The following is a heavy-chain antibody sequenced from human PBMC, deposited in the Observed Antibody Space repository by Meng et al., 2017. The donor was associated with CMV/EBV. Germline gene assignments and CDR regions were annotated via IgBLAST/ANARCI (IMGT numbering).Heavy chain of an antibody. J-gene: IGHJ3*02. CDR1: GYSISSGYY. CDR2: IYHSGST. D-gene: IGHD3-10*01. CDR3: ARGRGWRAVYYYRGGSAPGDAFDI. V-gene: IGHV4-38-2*02. Sequence: SETLSLTCTVSGYSISSGYYWGWIRQPPGKGLEWIGSIYHSGSTYYNPSLKSRVTISVDTSKNQFSLKLSSVTAADTAVYYCARGRGWRAVYYYRGGSAPGDAFDIWGQGTMVTVSS.